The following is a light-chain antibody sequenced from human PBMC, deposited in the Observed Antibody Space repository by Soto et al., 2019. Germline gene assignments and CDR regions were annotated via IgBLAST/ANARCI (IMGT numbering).Light chain of an antibody. Sequence: AVQMTQSPSSLSASVGDRVTITCRASQAIRSDLGWYQMKPGKVPKLLIYAASNLQSGVPSRFIGRGYSTDFTLTISSLQPEDFETYYCLQDYNYPRTFGQGTKVEI. J-gene: IGKJ1*01. CDR3: LQDYNYPRT. CDR2: AAS. CDR1: QAIRSD. V-gene: IGKV1-6*01.